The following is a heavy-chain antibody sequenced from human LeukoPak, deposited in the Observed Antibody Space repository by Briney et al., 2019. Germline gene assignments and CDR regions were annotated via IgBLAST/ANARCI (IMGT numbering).Heavy chain of an antibody. CDR1: GYTFTGYY. D-gene: IGHD6-13*01. J-gene: IGHJ3*02. Sequence: ASVKVSCKASGYTFTGYYMHWVRQAPGQGLEWMGWINPNSGGTNYAQKFQGRVTMTRDTSISTAYMELSRLRSDDTAVYYCARDRGRQLAAFDIWGQGTMVTVSS. CDR2: INPNSGGT. CDR3: ARDRGRQLAAFDI. V-gene: IGHV1-2*02.